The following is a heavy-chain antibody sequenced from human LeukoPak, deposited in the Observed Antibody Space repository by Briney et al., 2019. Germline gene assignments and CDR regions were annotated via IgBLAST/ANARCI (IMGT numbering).Heavy chain of an antibody. V-gene: IGHV4-59*01. CDR1: GGSISSYF. Sequence: PSETLSLTCTVSGGSISSYFWNWIRQPPGKGLEWIGYFYYSGSTNYNPSLKSRVTISVDTSKNQFSLKLSSVTAADTAVYYCAGGFSVGGGAFDVWGQGTMVTVSS. CDR3: AGGFSVGGGAFDV. D-gene: IGHD1-26*01. J-gene: IGHJ3*01. CDR2: FYYSGST.